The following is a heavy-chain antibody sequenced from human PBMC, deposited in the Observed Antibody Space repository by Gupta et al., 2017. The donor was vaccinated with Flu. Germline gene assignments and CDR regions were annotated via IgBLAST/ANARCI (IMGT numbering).Heavy chain of an antibody. CDR3: AREVRRNWFDP. CDR2: ISSPSTYI. V-gene: IGHV3-21*01. J-gene: IGHJ5*02. D-gene: IGHD2-21*01. Sequence: CAASGFTFSTYNMIWVRQAPGKGLEWVSSISSPSTYIYYADSVKGRFTVSRHNTKNSLFLQMNSLRVEDTALYYCAREVRRNWFDPWGQGTLVTVSS. CDR1: GFTFSTYN.